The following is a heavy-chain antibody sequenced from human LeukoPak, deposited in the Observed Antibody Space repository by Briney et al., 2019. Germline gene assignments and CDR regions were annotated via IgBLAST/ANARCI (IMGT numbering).Heavy chain of an antibody. J-gene: IGHJ4*02. CDR2: ISNDGSIK. CDR3: ARGDFWSTRDPFDY. D-gene: IGHD3-3*01. CDR1: GFTFSSYS. V-gene: IGHV3-30*03. Sequence: GGSLRLSCAASGFTFSSYSMNWVRQAPGKGLEWVAVISNDGSIKDYADSVKGRFTISRDNSKNTLYVQMNSLTAEDTAVYYCARGDFWSTRDPFDYWGQGTLVTVSS.